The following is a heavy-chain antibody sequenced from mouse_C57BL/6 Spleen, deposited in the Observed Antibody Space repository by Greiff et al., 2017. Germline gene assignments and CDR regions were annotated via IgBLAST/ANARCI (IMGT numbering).Heavy chain of an antibody. CDR1: GFTFSSYG. CDR3: ARRPSTHDSNLLAY. Sequence: EVMLVEPGGDLVKPGGSLKLSCAASGFTFSSYGMSWVRQTPDKRLEWVATISSGGSYTYYPDSVKGRFTISRANAKNTLYLQMSSLKSEDTAMYYCARRPSTHDSNLLAYWGQGTLVTVSA. V-gene: IGHV5-6*02. J-gene: IGHJ3*01. D-gene: IGHD2-5*01. CDR2: ISSGGSYT.